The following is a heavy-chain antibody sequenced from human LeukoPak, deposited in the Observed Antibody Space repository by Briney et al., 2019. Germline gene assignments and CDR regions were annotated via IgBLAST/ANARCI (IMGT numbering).Heavy chain of an antibody. J-gene: IGHJ4*02. Sequence: GASVKVSCKASGGTFSSYAISWVRQAPGQGLEWMGWISGYNGNTNYAQNLQGRVTMTTDTSTSTAYMELRSLRSDDTAVYYCARLGYYYDSLGHYDYWGQGTLVIVSS. CDR3: ARLGYYYDSLGHYDY. D-gene: IGHD3-22*01. CDR2: ISGYNGNT. V-gene: IGHV1-18*01. CDR1: GGTFSSYA.